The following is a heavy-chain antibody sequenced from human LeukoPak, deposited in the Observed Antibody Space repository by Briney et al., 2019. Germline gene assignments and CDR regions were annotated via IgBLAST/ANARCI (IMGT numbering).Heavy chain of an antibody. D-gene: IGHD1-26*01. CDR3: ARVRVVGATILDY. CDR1: GYTFTGYY. Sequence: ASVKVSCKASGYTFTGYYMHWVRQAPRQGLEWMGWINPNSGGTNYAQKFQGRVTMTRDTSISTAYMELSRLRSDDTAVYYCARVRVVGATILDYWGQGTLVTVSS. CDR2: INPNSGGT. V-gene: IGHV1-2*02. J-gene: IGHJ4*02.